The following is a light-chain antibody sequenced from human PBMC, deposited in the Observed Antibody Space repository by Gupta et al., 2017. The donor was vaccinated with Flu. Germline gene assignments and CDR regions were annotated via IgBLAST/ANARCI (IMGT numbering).Light chain of an antibody. CDR1: QSLDSNY. CDR3: QQDGRSPP. CDR2: GVS. Sequence: EIVLTQSPGTLSLSPGERATLSCRASQSLDSNYLAWYQQKPGQAPRLLIYGVSSRATGIPDRFSGSGSGTDFTLTSNRLEPEDFAVYYWQQDGRSPPFGGGTKVEIK. V-gene: IGKV3-20*01. J-gene: IGKJ4*01.